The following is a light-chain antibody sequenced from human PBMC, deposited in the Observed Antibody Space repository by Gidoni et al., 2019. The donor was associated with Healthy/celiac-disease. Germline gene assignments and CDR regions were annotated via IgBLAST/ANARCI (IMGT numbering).Light chain of an antibody. CDR3: QQYNNWGALT. CDR2: GAS. V-gene: IGKV3-15*01. J-gene: IGKJ4*01. Sequence: EIVMTQSPATLSVSPGERATLSCRASQSVSSNLAWYQQKPGQAPRLLIYGASTRTTGIPARFSGSGSGTEFTLTISSLQSEDFAVYYCQQYNNWGALTFXGXTKVEIK. CDR1: QSVSSN.